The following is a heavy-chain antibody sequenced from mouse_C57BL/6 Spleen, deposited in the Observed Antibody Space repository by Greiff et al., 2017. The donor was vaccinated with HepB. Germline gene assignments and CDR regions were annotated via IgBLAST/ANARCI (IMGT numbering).Heavy chain of an antibody. D-gene: IGHD2-13*01. V-gene: IGHV5-17*01. CDR3: ARRLDSI. J-gene: IGHJ3*01. Sequence: EVKLMESGGGLVKPGGSLKLSCAASGFTFSDYGMHWVRQAPEKGLVWVAYISSGSSTIYYADTVKGRFTISRDNAKNTLFLQMTSLRSEDTAMYYCARRLDSIWGQGTLVTVSA. CDR2: ISSGSSTI. CDR1: GFTFSDYG.